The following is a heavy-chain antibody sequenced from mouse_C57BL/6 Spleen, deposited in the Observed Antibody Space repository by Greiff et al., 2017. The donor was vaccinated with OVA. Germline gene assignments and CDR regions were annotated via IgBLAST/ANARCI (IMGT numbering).Heavy chain of an antibody. CDR3: ASDGYDEEAC. Sequence: QVQLQQSGPELVKPGASVKISCKASGYAFSSSWMNWVKQRPGKGLEWLGRIYPGDGDTKYNGKFKGKATLTTDKSSRTAYRQLSSLTSEDSAVYFCASDGYDEEACWGQGTLVTVSA. V-gene: IGHV1-82*01. J-gene: IGHJ3*01. CDR1: GYAFSSSW. D-gene: IGHD2-2*01. CDR2: IYPGDGDT.